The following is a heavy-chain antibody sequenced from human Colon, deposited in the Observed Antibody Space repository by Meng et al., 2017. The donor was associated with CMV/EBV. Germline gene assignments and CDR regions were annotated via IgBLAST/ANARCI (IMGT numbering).Heavy chain of an antibody. CDR1: GFSLSYYG. Sequence: GESLKISCAASGFSLSYYGMFWVRQAPGKGLEWVAFIRHDATKKYYVDSVKGRFTISRDNSKNTLSLEMNSPRPDDTAVYYCAKGHTYCSTVNCYPDYWGQGTLVTVSS. CDR3: AKGHTYCSTVNCYPDY. J-gene: IGHJ4*02. CDR2: IRHDATKK. D-gene: IGHD2-8*01. V-gene: IGHV3-30*02.